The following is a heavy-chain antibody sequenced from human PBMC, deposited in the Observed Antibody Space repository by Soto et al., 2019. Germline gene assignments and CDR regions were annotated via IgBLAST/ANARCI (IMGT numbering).Heavy chain of an antibody. CDR3: ARVTGFLAWFDP. D-gene: IGHD3-3*01. CDR1: GGSISSYY. CDR2: IYYSGST. Sequence: PSETLSLTCTVSGGSISSYYWSWIRQPPGKGLEWIGYIYYSGSTNYNPSLKSRVTISVDTSKNQFSLKLSSVTAADTAVYYCARVTGFLAWFDPWGQGTLVTVSS. V-gene: IGHV4-59*01. J-gene: IGHJ5*02.